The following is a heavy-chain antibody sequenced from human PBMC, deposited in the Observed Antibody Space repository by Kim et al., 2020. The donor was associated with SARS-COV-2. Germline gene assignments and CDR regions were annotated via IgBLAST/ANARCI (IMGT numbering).Heavy chain of an antibody. CDR3: ASKYSSGGLGAFDI. J-gene: IGHJ3*02. V-gene: IGHV4-39*01. Sequence: SETLSLTCTVSGGSISSSSYYWGWIRQPPGKGLEWIGSIYYSGSTYYNPSLKSRVTISVDTSKNQFSLKLSSVTAADTAVYYCASKYSSGGLGAFDIWGRGTMVAVSS. D-gene: IGHD6-19*01. CDR2: IYYSGST. CDR1: GGSISSSSYY.